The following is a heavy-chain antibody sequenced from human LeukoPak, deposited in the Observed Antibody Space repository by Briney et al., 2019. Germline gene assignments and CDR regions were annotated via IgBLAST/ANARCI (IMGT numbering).Heavy chain of an antibody. D-gene: IGHD6-19*01. CDR3: AKHGYSSGWYRAWDY. J-gene: IGHJ4*02. Sequence: GGSLRLSCAASGFTFSSYAMSWVRQAPGKGLEWVSAISGSGGSTYYADSVKGRFTISRDNSKNTLYLQMNSLRAEDTAVYYCAKHGYSSGWYRAWDYWDQGTLVTVSS. V-gene: IGHV3-23*01. CDR2: ISGSGGST. CDR1: GFTFSSYA.